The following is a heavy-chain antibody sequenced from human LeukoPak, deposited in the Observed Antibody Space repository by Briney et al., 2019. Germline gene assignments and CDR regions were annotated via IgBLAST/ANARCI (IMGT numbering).Heavy chain of an antibody. V-gene: IGHV1-2*02. CDR1: GYIFIDYY. J-gene: IGHJ4*02. CDR2: INPNSGDT. CDR3: ARGSAVVGGGGPLFDY. Sequence: ASVKVSCKASGYIFIDYYMHWVRQAPGQGLEWMGWINPNSGDTNYAQKFQGRVTMTRDTSISTAYMELNRLRSDDTAVYYCARGSAVVGGGGPLFDYWDQGTLVTVSS. D-gene: IGHD4-23*01.